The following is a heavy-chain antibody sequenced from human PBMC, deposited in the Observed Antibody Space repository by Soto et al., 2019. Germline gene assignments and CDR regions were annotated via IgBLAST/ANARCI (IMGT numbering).Heavy chain of an antibody. CDR1: GFSLTTRAVV. Sequence: QITLKESGPTLVKPTQTLTLTCTFSGFSLTTRAVVVGWIRQPPGKALEWLAFIYWNDNEYYSPSLKSRLTITKDTAKNQVVLTMTNTDPVDTATYYCAHGSGWLFDYWGQGTLVTVSA. J-gene: IGHJ4*02. V-gene: IGHV2-5*01. CDR3: AHGSGWLFDY. CDR2: IYWNDNE. D-gene: IGHD6-19*01.